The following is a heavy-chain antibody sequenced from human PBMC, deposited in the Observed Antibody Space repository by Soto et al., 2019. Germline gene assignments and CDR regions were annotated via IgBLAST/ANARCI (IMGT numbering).Heavy chain of an antibody. Sequence: GGSLRLSCAASGLTFSGYWMHWVRQAPGKGLVWVSRVNSDGTSTAYADSVKGRFTISRDNAKNTLYLQMNSLRAEDTAVYYCATYSSSSDPPYYYYYMDVWGKGTTVTVSS. CDR2: VNSDGTST. D-gene: IGHD6-6*01. CDR1: GLTFSGYW. CDR3: ATYSSSSDPPYYYYYMDV. V-gene: IGHV3-74*01. J-gene: IGHJ6*03.